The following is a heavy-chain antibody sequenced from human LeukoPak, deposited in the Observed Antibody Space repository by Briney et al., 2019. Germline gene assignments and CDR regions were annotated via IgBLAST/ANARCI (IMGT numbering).Heavy chain of an antibody. CDR3: ARVRDISGYSGDFDY. V-gene: IGHV3-74*01. D-gene: IGHD3-22*01. CDR2: INSDGSST. J-gene: IGHJ4*02. CDR1: RFTFSSYW. Sequence: GGSLRLSCAASRFTFSSYWLHWVRQAPGKGLVWVSRINSDGSSTSYADSVKGRFTISRDNAKNTLYLQMKSLRAEDTAVYYCARVRDISGYSGDFDYWGQGTLVTVSS.